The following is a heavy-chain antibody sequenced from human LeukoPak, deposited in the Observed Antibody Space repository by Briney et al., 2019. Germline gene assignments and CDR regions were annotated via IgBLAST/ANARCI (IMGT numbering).Heavy chain of an antibody. CDR3: AKDLRDTAMVAYYMDV. Sequence: GGSLRLSCVASGFTFSIYDMHWVRQAPGKGLEWVALISYDGSKKYYADSVKGRFTISRDNSKNTLYLQMNSLRAEDTAVYYRAKDLRDTAMVAYYMDVWGKGTTVTISS. V-gene: IGHV3-30*18. J-gene: IGHJ6*03. CDR2: ISYDGSKK. D-gene: IGHD5-18*01. CDR1: GFTFSIYD.